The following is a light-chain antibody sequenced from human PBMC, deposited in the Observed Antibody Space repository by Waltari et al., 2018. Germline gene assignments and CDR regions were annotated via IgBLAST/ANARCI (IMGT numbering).Light chain of an antibody. J-gene: IGKJ2*01. CDR2: AAS. V-gene: IGKV1-39*01. Sequence: DIQMTQSPSSLSASVGDRVTVTCRASQSISSYLNWYQQKPGKAPKLLIYAASSLQSGVPSSFSGSGSGTDFTLTISSLQPEDCATYYCQQSYSTPRTFGQGTKLEIK. CDR3: QQSYSTPRT. CDR1: QSISSY.